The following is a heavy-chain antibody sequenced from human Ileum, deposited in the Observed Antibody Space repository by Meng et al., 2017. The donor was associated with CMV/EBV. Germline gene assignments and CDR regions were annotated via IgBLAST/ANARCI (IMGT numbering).Heavy chain of an antibody. V-gene: IGHV6-1*01. CDR2: TYYRSTWYN. J-gene: IGHJ4*02. CDR1: GDSVFSNTAA. CDR3: ARGRRYLFY. Sequence: QVQLQQSGPGLVKPSQTLSLTCAISGDSVFSNTAAWNWIRQSPSRGLEWLGRTYYRSTWYNDYAVSVKGRITISPDTSKNQFSLKLSSVTAADAAMYYCARGRRYLFYWSQGTLVTVSS. D-gene: IGHD3-9*01.